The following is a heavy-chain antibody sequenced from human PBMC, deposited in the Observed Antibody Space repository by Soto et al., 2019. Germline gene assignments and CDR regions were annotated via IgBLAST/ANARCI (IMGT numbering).Heavy chain of an antibody. CDR2: LYYSGNT. J-gene: IGHJ3*02. CDR1: GGSISTSY. D-gene: IGHD4-17*01. CDR3: ARFHGDWYEAFDI. Sequence: QVQLQESGPGLVKPSETLSLTCTVSGGSISTSYWGWIRQPPGKGLEWIGFLYYSGNTNYNPSLKSRVTISVDTSNNQFSLKLTSVTAADTAVYYCARFHGDWYEAFDIWGQGTMVTVSS. V-gene: IGHV4-59*01.